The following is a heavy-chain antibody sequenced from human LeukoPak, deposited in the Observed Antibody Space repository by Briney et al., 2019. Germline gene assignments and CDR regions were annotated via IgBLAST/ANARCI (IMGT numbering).Heavy chain of an antibody. Sequence: GGSLRLSCAASGLTFSSYGMHWVRQAPGKGLEWVAVIWYDGSNKYYADSVKGRFTISRDNSKNTLYLQMNSLRAEDTAVYYCARSGDDYGDYEFDYWGQGTLVTVSS. CDR2: IWYDGSNK. CDR3: ARSGDDYGDYEFDY. CDR1: GLTFSSYG. D-gene: IGHD4-17*01. V-gene: IGHV3-33*08. J-gene: IGHJ4*02.